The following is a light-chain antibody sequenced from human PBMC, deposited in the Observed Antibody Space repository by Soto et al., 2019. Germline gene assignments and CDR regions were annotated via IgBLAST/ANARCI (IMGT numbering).Light chain of an antibody. CDR1: SSHVGGYNY. CDR3: SSYTSSNTVR. CDR2: EVS. J-gene: IGLJ2*01. V-gene: IGLV2-14*01. Sequence: QSALTQPASVSGSPGQSITISCTGTSSHVGGYNYVSWYQQYPGKAPKLMIYEVSNRPSGVSNHFSASKSGNTASLTISGLQAEDEADYYCSSYTSSNTVRFGGGTKLTVL.